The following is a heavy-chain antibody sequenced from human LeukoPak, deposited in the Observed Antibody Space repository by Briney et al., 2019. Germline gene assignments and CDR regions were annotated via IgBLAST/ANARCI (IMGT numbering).Heavy chain of an antibody. J-gene: IGHJ4*02. V-gene: IGHV3-11*01. Sequence: GGSLRLSCAASGFSFSDHYMSWIRQAPGKGLEWVSYISGSGNIMDYADSVKGRFTISRDNSKNTLYLQMNSLRAEDTAVYYCATLRGIGGSYHFDYWGQGTLVTVSS. CDR1: GFSFSDHY. CDR3: ATLRGIGGSYHFDY. CDR2: ISGSGNIM. D-gene: IGHD1-26*01.